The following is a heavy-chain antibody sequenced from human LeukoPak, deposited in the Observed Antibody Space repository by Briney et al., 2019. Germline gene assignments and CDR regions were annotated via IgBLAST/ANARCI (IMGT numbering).Heavy chain of an antibody. CDR2: IYSGDTT. Sequence: GGSLSLSCAAPGFTVSTNYKSWGRQAPGKGLEWVSVIYSGDTTFYADSVRGKFTISRDNSMNTLYLQMNSLRADDTAVYYCASMMTSSSEYYFDYWGQGTLVTVSS. CDR1: GFTVSTNY. D-gene: IGHD3-16*01. J-gene: IGHJ4*02. CDR3: ASMMTSSSEYYFDY. V-gene: IGHV3-66*01.